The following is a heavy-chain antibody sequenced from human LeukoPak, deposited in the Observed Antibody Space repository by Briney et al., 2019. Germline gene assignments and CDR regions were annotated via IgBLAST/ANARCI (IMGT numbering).Heavy chain of an antibody. Sequence: SETLSLTCTVSGGSISNYYWSWIRQPPGKGLEWIGYINYSGRTNYNPSLKSRVIISVDMSKNQFSLKLSSVTAADTAVYYCARDSVSAALHWFDPWGQGTLVTVSS. J-gene: IGHJ5*02. CDR2: INYSGRT. CDR3: ARDSVSAALHWFDP. CDR1: GGSISNYY. D-gene: IGHD6-13*01. V-gene: IGHV4-59*01.